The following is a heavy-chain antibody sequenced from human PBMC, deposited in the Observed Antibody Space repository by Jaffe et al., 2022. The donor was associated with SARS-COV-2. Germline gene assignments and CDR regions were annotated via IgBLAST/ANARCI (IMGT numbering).Heavy chain of an antibody. D-gene: IGHD3-3*01. J-gene: IGHJ6*02. V-gene: IGHV3-7*01. CDR1: GFTFKNYW. CDR3: ARDYDFGTTNYYYGMDV. CDR2: IKQDGSAK. Sequence: EVQLVESGGGLVQPGRSLRLSCAASGFTFKNYWMSWVRQAPGKGLEWVANIKQDGSAKYYVDSVKGRFTISRDNAKNSLYLQMNSLRAEDTAVYYCARDYDFGTTNYYYGMDVWGQGTTVTVSS.